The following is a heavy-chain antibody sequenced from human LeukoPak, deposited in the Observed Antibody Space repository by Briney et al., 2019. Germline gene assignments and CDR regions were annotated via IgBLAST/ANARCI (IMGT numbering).Heavy chain of an antibody. Sequence: GGSLRLSCAASGVTFSSYGMHWVRQAPGKGLEWVALISSDGNDKLYGDSVKGRLTISSDDSKSTLYLQMNSMSAEDTAVYYCTTKVIRGNSGDDYDDWGQGTLVTVSS. D-gene: IGHD5-12*01. CDR2: ISSDGNDK. J-gene: IGHJ4*02. CDR3: TTKVIRGNSGDDYDD. CDR1: GVTFSSYG. V-gene: IGHV3-30*03.